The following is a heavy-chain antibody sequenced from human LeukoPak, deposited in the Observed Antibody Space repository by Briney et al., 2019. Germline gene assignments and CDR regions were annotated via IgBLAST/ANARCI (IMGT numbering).Heavy chain of an antibody. J-gene: IGHJ4*02. CDR3: ARDSPPPDH. Sequence: GRSLRLSCAASGFTFSSYGMHWVRQAPGKGLEWVAVIWYDGGNKYYTDSVRGRFTISRDNSKDTLYLQMNSLRVEDTAVYYCARDSPPPDHWGQGTLVTVSS. V-gene: IGHV3-33*01. CDR1: GFTFSSYG. CDR2: IWYDGGNK.